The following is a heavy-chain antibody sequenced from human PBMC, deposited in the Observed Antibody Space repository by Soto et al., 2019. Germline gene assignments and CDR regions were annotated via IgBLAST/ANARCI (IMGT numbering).Heavy chain of an antibody. J-gene: IGHJ5*01. CDR3: ARGADWFDS. Sequence: GGSLRLSCAASGFTFSSSAMHWVRQAPGKGLEWVVTISHDGINKYYADSMKGPFTISRDNSKNTLYLQMNTLRPEDTAVYYCARGADWFDSWGQGTLVTVSS. V-gene: IGHV3-30-3*01. CDR1: GFTFSSSA. CDR2: ISHDGINK.